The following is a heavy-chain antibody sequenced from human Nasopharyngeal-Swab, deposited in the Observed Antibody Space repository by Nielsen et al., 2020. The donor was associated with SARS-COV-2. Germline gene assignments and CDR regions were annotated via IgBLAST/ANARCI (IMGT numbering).Heavy chain of an antibody. J-gene: IGHJ5*02. Sequence: GGSLRLSCAASGFTFSSYWMSWVRQAPGKGLEWVANIKQDGSGKYYVDSAKGRFTISRDNAKNSLYLQMNSLRAEDTAVYYCASTSGYGLNWFDPWGQGTLVTVSS. D-gene: IGHD5-12*01. V-gene: IGHV3-7*01. CDR1: GFTFSSYW. CDR2: IKQDGSGK. CDR3: ASTSGYGLNWFDP.